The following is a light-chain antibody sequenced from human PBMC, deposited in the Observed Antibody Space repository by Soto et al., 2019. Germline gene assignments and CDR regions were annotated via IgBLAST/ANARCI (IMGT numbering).Light chain of an antibody. CDR2: GAS. J-gene: IGKJ3*01. Sequence: EIVLTQSPGTLSLSPGERATLSCRASQSVSSSYLAWYQQKPGQAPRLLIYGASSRATGIPDRFSGSGSGPAFPLTISRLEPEDFAVYYCQQYGSSLFTFGPGPKVDIK. V-gene: IGKV3-20*01. CDR3: QQYGSSLFT. CDR1: QSVSSSY.